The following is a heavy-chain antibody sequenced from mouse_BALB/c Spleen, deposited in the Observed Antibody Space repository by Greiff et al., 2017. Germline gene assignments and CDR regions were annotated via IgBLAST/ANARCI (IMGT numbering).Heavy chain of an antibody. CDR2: INPYNDGT. Sequence: EVQLQESGPELVKPGASVKMSCKASGYTFTSYVMHWVKQKPGQGLEWIGYINPYNDGTKYNEKFKGKATLTSDKSSSTAYMELSSLTSEDSAVYYCAREGYGNSYYAMDYWGQGTSVTVSS. V-gene: IGHV1-14*01. J-gene: IGHJ4*01. D-gene: IGHD2-1*01. CDR1: GYTFTSYV. CDR3: AREGYGNSYYAMDY.